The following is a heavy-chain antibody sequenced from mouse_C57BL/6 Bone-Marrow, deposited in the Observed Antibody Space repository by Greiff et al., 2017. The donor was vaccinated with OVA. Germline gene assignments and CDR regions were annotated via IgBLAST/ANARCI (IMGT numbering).Heavy chain of an antibody. CDR2: IRSKSNNYAT. J-gene: IGHJ4*01. V-gene: IGHV10-1*01. D-gene: IGHD1-1*01. Sequence: EVNVVESGGGLVQPKGSLKLSCAASGFSFNTYAMNWVRQAPGKGLEWVARIRSKSNNYATYYADSVKDRFTISRDDSESMLYLQMNNLKTEDTAMYYCVIITTKAMDYWGQGTSVTVSS. CDR1: GFSFNTYA. CDR3: VIITTKAMDY.